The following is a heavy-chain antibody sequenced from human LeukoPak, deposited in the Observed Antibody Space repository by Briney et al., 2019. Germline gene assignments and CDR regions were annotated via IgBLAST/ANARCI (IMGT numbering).Heavy chain of an antibody. V-gene: IGHV4-61*02. CDR3: ARETDTSYYYYMDV. J-gene: IGHJ6*03. Sequence: PSQTLSLTCTVSGGSISSGSYYWSWIRQPAGKGLEWIGRIYTSGSTNYNPSLKSRVTMSVDTSKNQFSLKLSSVTAADTAMYYCARETDTSYYYYMDVWGKGTTVTVSS. CDR1: GGSISSGSYY. CDR2: IYTSGST. D-gene: IGHD3-16*01.